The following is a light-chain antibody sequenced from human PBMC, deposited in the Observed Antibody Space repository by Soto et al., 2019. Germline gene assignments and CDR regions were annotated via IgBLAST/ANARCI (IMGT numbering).Light chain of an antibody. CDR2: GAS. CDR1: QSITTMY. Sequence: EIVLTQSPGTLSLSPGERATLSCRASQSITTMYLAWYQQKAGQAPRLLIYGASRRATGIAARITGGGSGTNFTLTISRLEPEDFAVYYCQQYGDSPKTFGQGTKVEVK. J-gene: IGKJ1*01. V-gene: IGKV3-20*01. CDR3: QQYGDSPKT.